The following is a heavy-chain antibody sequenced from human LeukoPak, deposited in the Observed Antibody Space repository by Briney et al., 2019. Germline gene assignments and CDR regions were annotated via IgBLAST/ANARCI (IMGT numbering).Heavy chain of an antibody. CDR3: ASYKTYYDSSGNPFDY. Sequence: SETLSLTCTVFGSSINSVYSWGWIRQPPGKGLEWIGSIYHNGNTYYNSSLKSRVTISVHTSENQFSLKLSSVTPADTAVYYCASYKTYYDSSGNPFDYWGQGTLVTVSS. CDR1: GSSINSVYS. V-gene: IGHV4-38-2*02. D-gene: IGHD3-22*01. CDR2: IYHNGNT. J-gene: IGHJ4*02.